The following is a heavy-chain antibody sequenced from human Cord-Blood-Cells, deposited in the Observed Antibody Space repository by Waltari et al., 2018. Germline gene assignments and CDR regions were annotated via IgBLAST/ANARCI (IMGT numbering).Heavy chain of an antibody. CDR3: AREDDYSNYFDY. V-gene: IGHV3-7*01. CDR2: IKKVGSEK. D-gene: IGHD4-4*01. J-gene: IGHJ4*02. CDR1: GLTFSSYG. Sequence: EVQLVESGGGLVQPGGSLRLSCAASGLTFSSYGMSSVRQAPGNRLSGVAKIKKVGSEKYYVDSVKGRFTISRDNAKNSLYLQMNSLRAEDTAVYYCAREDDYSNYFDYWGQGTLVTVSP.